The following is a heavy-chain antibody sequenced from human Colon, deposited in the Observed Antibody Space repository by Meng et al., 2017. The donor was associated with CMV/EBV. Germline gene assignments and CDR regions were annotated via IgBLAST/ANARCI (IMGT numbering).Heavy chain of an antibody. CDR2: IVGSNT. V-gene: IGHV3-23*05. J-gene: IGHJ4*02. CDR1: GFTFGSFA. D-gene: IGHD5-12*01. Sequence: GGSLRLSCAAAGFTFGSFAMSWVRQAPGKGLEWVSTIVGSNTYYADSVKGRFTISRDNSKNTLYLQMKSLRAEDTAVYYCAKMIFDIVPTKVLGYFDYWGQGTLVTVSS. CDR3: AKMIFDIVPTKVLGYFDY.